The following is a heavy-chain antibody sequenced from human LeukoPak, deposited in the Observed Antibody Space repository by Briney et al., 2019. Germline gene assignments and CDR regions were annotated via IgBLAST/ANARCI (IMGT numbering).Heavy chain of an antibody. CDR1: GFTFSSYA. D-gene: IGHD2-15*01. Sequence: PGGSLRLSCAASGFTFSSYAMHWVRQAPGKGLEYVSAISSNGGSTYYANSVKGRFTISRDNSKNTLYLQMGSLRAEDMAVYYCARLNGVGVVPWGQGTLVTVSS. CDR2: ISSNGGST. V-gene: IGHV3-64*01. CDR3: ARLNGVGVVP. J-gene: IGHJ5*02.